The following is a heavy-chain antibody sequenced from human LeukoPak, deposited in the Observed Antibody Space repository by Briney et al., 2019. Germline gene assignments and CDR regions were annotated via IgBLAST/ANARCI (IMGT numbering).Heavy chain of an antibody. V-gene: IGHV3-21*01. J-gene: IGHJ6*02. Sequence: PGGSLRLSCAASGFTFSSYSMNWVRHAPGKGLEWVSSISSSSSYIYYADSVKGRFTISRDNAKNSLYLQMNSLRAEDTAVHYCARDLTPGYSSSWYYYYYGMDVWGQGTTVTVSS. CDR2: ISSSSSYI. CDR3: ARDLTPGYSSSWYYYYYGMDV. CDR1: GFTFSSYS. D-gene: IGHD6-13*01.